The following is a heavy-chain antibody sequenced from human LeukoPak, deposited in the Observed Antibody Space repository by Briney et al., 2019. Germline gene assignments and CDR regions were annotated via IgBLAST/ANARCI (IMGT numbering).Heavy chain of an antibody. CDR2: INHSGST. D-gene: IGHD3-10*01. Sequence: PSETLCLTCAVYGGSFSGYYWSWIRQPPGKGLEWIGEINHSGSTNYNPSLKSRVTISVDTSKNQFSLKLSSVTAADTAVYYCARGRGYYGSGKLYGMDVWGKGTTVTVSP. CDR1: GGSFSGYY. CDR3: ARGRGYYGSGKLYGMDV. J-gene: IGHJ6*04. V-gene: IGHV4-34*01.